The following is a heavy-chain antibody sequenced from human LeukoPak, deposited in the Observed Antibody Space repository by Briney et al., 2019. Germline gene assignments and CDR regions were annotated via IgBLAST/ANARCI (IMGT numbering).Heavy chain of an antibody. V-gene: IGHV4-59*01. CDR2: IYYSGGT. Sequence: SETLSLTCTVSGGSMSPFYWSWIRQSPGKGLEWIGSIYYSGGTNYNPSLKSRVTISVDTSKNQFSLELSSVTAADTAVYYCARDRDSSGLRDFDLWGRGTLVTVSA. D-gene: IGHD3-22*01. J-gene: IGHJ2*01. CDR1: GGSMSPFY. CDR3: ARDRDSSGLRDFDL.